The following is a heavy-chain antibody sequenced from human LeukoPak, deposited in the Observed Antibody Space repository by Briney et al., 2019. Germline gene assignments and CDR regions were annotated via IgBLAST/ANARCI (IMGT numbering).Heavy chain of an antibody. CDR1: GYSISSGYY. V-gene: IGHV4-38-2*02. CDR2: IYQSGST. J-gene: IGHJ3*02. Sequence: SETLSLTCTVSGYSISSGYYWGWIRQPPGKGLEWIGSIYQSGSTYYNPSLKSRLTISVDTSKNHFSLKLSSVTAADTAVYYCAREATLGADAFDIWGQGTMVTVSS. CDR3: AREATLGADAFDI. D-gene: IGHD4/OR15-4a*01.